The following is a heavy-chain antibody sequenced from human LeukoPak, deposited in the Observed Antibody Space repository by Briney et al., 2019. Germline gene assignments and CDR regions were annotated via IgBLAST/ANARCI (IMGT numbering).Heavy chain of an antibody. D-gene: IGHD2-2*01. J-gene: IGHJ6*02. CDR2: ISSSSSTI. V-gene: IGHV3-48*01. Sequence: PGGSLRLSCAASGFTFSSYSMNWVRQAPGKGLEWVSYISSSSSTIYYADSVMGRFTISRDNAKNSLYLQMNSLRAEDTAVYYCARDSVYCSSTSCYGYYYGMDVWGQGTTVTVSS. CDR3: ARDSVYCSSTSCYGYYYGMDV. CDR1: GFTFSSYS.